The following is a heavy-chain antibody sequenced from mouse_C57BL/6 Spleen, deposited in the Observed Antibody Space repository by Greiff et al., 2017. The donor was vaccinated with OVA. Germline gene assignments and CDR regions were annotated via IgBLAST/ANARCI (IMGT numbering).Heavy chain of an antibody. CDR2: ISSGSSTI. V-gene: IGHV5-17*01. Sequence: EVKLMESGGGLVKPGGSLKLSCAASGFTFSDYGMHWVRQAPEKGLEWVAYISSGSSTIYYADTVKGRFTISRDNAKNTLFLQMTSLRSEDTAMYYCARVCSYAMDYWGQGPSVTVSS. CDR1: GFTFSDYG. CDR3: ARVCSYAMDY. J-gene: IGHJ4*01.